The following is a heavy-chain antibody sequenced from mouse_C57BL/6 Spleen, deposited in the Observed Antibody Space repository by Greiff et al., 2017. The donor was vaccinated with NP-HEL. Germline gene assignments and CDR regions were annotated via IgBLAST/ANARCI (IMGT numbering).Heavy chain of an antibody. CDR3: ARSGEDYYAMDY. D-gene: IGHD3-1*01. CDR1: GYTFTSYW. CDR2: INPSNGGT. V-gene: IGHV1-53*01. J-gene: IGHJ4*01. Sequence: VKLMESGTELVKPGASVKLSCKASGYTFTSYWMHWVKQRPGQGLEWIGNINPSNGGTNYNEKFKSKATLTVDKSSSTAYMQLSSLTSEDSAVYYCARSGEDYYAMDYWGQGTSVTVSS.